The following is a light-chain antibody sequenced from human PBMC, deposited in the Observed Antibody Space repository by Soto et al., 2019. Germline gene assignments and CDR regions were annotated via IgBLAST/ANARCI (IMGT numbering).Light chain of an antibody. CDR2: GSS. CDR3: HQYGSSPPYT. CDR1: QSVSNNY. Sequence: EIVLTQSPCTLSLSPGERATLSCRASQSVSNNYIAWYQQKPGQAPRLLIFGSSDRATGIPDRFSGSGSGTDFTLTISRLEPEDFAVYYCHQYGSSPPYTFGQGTNLEI. V-gene: IGKV3-20*01. J-gene: IGKJ2*01.